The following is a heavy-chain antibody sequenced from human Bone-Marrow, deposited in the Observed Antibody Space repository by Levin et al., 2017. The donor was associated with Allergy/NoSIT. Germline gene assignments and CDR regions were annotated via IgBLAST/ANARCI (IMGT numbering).Heavy chain of an antibody. CDR2: ISAYNGNT. V-gene: IGHV1-18*01. J-gene: IGHJ4*02. CDR1: GYTFTSYG. Sequence: GESLKISCKASGYTFTSYGISWVRQAPGQGLEWMGWISAYNGNTNYAQKLQGRVTMTTDTSTSTAYMELRSLRSDDTAVYYCARDSRGYFDWLASYFDYWGQGTLVTVSS. D-gene: IGHD3-9*01. CDR3: ARDSRGYFDWLASYFDY.